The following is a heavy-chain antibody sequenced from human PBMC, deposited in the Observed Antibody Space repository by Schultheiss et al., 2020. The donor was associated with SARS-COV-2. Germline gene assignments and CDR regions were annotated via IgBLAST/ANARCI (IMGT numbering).Heavy chain of an antibody. V-gene: IGHV4-4*02. CDR3: ARSTASGGDFWSGYYPTYYYYYYMDV. CDR2: IYHSGST. J-gene: IGHJ6*03. D-gene: IGHD3-3*01. CDR1: GGSISSSNW. Sequence: SETLSLTCAVSGGSISSSNWWSWVRQPPGKGLEWIGEIYHSGSTNYNPSLKSRVTISVDKSKNQFSLKLSSVTAADTAVYYCARSTASGGDFWSGYYPTYYYYYYMDVWGKGTTVTVSS.